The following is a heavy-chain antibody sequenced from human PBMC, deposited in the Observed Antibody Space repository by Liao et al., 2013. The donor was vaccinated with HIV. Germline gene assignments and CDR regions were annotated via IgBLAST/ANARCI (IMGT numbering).Heavy chain of an antibody. D-gene: IGHD2-15*01. CDR3: ARGGGWLDY. Sequence: QVQLQESGPGLVKPSETLSLTCTVSGGSINSYYWNWIRQPAGKGLVWIGHIYPSGGTNYNPSLKSRVTMSVDTSKNQFSLNLNSVTAADTAVYYCARGGGWLDYWGQGTLVAVSS. CDR2: IYPSGGT. CDR1: GGSINSYY. J-gene: IGHJ4*02. V-gene: IGHV4-4*07.